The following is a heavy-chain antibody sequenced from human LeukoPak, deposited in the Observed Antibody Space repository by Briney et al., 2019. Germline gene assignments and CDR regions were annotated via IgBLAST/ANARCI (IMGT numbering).Heavy chain of an antibody. J-gene: IGHJ4*02. Sequence: SVKVSCKASGGTLSSYAISWVRQAPGQGLEWMGGITPIFGTANYAQKFQGRVTITADESTSTAYMELSSLRSEDTAVYYCARVNTAMADPIDYWGQGTLVTVSS. CDR1: GGTLSSYA. D-gene: IGHD5-18*01. CDR3: ARVNTAMADPIDY. CDR2: ITPIFGTA. V-gene: IGHV1-69*13.